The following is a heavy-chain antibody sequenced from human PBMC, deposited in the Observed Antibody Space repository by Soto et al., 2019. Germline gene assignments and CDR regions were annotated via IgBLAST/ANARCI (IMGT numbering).Heavy chain of an antibody. V-gene: IGHV3-48*03. J-gene: IGHJ5*02. CDR1: GFTFSSDE. D-gene: IGHD2-2*02. Sequence: PGGSLRLSCAASGFTFSSDEMNWVRQAPGKGLEWVSSISSSGSNIYYADSVKGRFTISRDNAKNSLYLQMNRLRAEDTAVYYCAKSWGVSCSSSSCYSPWFDTWGQGTQVTVSS. CDR3: AKSWGVSCSSSSCYSPWFDT. CDR2: ISSSGSNI.